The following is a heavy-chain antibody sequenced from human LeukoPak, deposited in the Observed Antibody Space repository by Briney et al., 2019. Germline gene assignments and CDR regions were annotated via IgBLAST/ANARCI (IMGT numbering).Heavy chain of an antibody. CDR2: IYHSGST. D-gene: IGHD6-6*01. CDR3: GSLATPGLYFDY. V-gene: IGHV4-4*02. Sequence: SETLSLTCAVSGGSISSSNWWSWVRQPPGKGLEWIGEIYHSGSTNYNPSLKSRVTISVDKSKNQFSLKLSSVTAADTAVYYCGSLATPGLYFDYWGLGTPVTVSS. CDR1: GGSISSSNW. J-gene: IGHJ4*02.